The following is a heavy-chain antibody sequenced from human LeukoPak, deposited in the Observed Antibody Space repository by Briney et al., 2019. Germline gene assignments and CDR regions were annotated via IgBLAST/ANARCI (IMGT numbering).Heavy chain of an antibody. V-gene: IGHV3-66*01. J-gene: IGHJ4*02. CDR3: AREQQLVLGFDY. Sequence: GGSLRLSCAASGFTVSSNYMSWVRQASGKGLEWVSVIYSGGSTYYADSVKGRFTISRDNSKNTLYLQMNSLRAEDTAVYYCAREQQLVLGFDYWGQGTLVTVSS. CDR2: IYSGGST. CDR1: GFTVSSNY. D-gene: IGHD6-13*01.